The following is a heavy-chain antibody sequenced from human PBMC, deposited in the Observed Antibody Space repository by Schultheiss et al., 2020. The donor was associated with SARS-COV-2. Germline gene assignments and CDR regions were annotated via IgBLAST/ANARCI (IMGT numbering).Heavy chain of an antibody. V-gene: IGHV3-23*01. Sequence: GESLKISCAASGFTFSSYAMSWVRQAPGKGLEWVSAISGSGGSTYYADSVKGRFTISRDNSKNTLYLQMNSLRAEDTAVYYCAKGSVQTTFAFDIWGQGTMVTVSS. J-gene: IGHJ3*02. CDR2: ISGSGGST. D-gene: IGHD1-14*01. CDR3: AKGSVQTTFAFDI. CDR1: GFTFSSYA.